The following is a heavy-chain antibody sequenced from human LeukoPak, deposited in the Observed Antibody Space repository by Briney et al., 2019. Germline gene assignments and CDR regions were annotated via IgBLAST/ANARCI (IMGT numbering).Heavy chain of an antibody. CDR2: INYSGST. D-gene: IGHD4-11*01. CDR1: GGSISSSSYY. V-gene: IGHV4-39*01. CDR3: ARVVQSTYYFDY. J-gene: IGHJ4*02. Sequence: SETLSLTCTVSGGSISSSSYYRGWIRQPPGKGLEWIGSINYSGSTYYNPSLKSRVTISVDTSKNQFSLKLSSVTAADTAVYYCARVVQSTYYFDYWGQGTLVTVSS.